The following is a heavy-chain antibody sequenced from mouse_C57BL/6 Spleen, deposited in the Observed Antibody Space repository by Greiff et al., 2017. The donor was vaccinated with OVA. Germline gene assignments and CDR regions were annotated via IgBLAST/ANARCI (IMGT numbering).Heavy chain of an antibody. Sequence: QVQLQQPGAELVKPGASVKVSCKASGYTFTSYWMHWVKQRPGQGLEWIGRIHPSDSDTNYNQKFKGKATVTVDKSSSTAYMQLSSLTSEDSAVYYCAIESSGYVGEYFDYWGQGTTLTVSS. CDR3: AIESSGYVGEYFDY. D-gene: IGHD3-2*02. V-gene: IGHV1-74*01. CDR2: IHPSDSDT. J-gene: IGHJ2*01. CDR1: GYTFTSYW.